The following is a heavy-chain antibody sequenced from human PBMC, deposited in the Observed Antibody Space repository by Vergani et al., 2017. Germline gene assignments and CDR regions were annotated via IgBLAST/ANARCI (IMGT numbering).Heavy chain of an antibody. Sequence: QVQLVESGGGVVQPGTSLRLSCVVSGFALNRHAMYWVRQAPGKGLEWVVGISFDGTNEYYPDLVKGRFTISRDIAKKTLYLQVRSLRLEDTGVYHCVRGRYDLGSGSYPYFYDYGLDVWGQGTAVTVSS. CDR3: VRGRYDLGSGSYPYFYDYGLDV. V-gene: IGHV3-30-3*01. D-gene: IGHD3-10*01. CDR1: GFALNRHA. CDR2: ISFDGTNE. J-gene: IGHJ6*02.